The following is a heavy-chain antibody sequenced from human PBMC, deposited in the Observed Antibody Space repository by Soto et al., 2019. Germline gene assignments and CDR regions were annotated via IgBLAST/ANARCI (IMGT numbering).Heavy chain of an antibody. J-gene: IGHJ6*03. CDR1: GYTFTGYY. D-gene: IGHD6-13*01. V-gene: IGHV1-2*04. CDR3: ARGIAAAGDYYYYYSYMDV. CDR2: INPNSGGT. Sequence: QVQLVQSGAEVKKPGASVKVSCKASGYTFTGYYMHWVRQAPGQGLEWMGWINPNSGGTNYAQKFQGWVTMTRDTSISTAYMEQSRLRSDDTAVYYCARGIAAAGDYYYYYSYMDVWGKGTTVTVSS.